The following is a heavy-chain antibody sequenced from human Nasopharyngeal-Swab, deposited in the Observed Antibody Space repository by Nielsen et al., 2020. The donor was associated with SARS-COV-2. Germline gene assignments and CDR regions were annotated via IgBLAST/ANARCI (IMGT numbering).Heavy chain of an antibody. CDR2: INWNGGST. Sequence: GESLKISCAASGFTFDDYGMSWVRQAPGKGPEWVSGINWNGGSTGYADSVKGRFTISRDNAKNSLYLQMNSLRAEDTALYHCAREVYGDSGDWYFDLWGRGTLVTVSS. V-gene: IGHV3-20*01. CDR1: GFTFDDYG. J-gene: IGHJ2*01. D-gene: IGHD4-17*01. CDR3: AREVYGDSGDWYFDL.